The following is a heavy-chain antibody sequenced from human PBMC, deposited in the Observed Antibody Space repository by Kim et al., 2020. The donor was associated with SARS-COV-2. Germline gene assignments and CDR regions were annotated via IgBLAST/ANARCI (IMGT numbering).Heavy chain of an antibody. V-gene: IGHV3-30*04. J-gene: IGHJ5*02. D-gene: IGHD3-9*01. CDR3: ARDGSGFGLTGSGDGWFDP. CDR1: GFTFSSYA. CDR2: ISYDGSNK. Sequence: GGSLRLSCAASGFTFSSYAMHWVRQAPGKGLEWVAVISYDGSNKYYADSVKGRFTISRDNSKNTLYLQMNSLRAEDTAVYYCARDGSGFGLTGSGDGWFDPWGQGTLVTVSS.